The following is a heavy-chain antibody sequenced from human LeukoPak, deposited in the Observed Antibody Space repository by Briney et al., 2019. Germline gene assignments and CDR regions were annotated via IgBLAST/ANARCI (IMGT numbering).Heavy chain of an antibody. V-gene: IGHV3-64D*06. CDR1: GFTFSNYA. CDR2: ISSNGGST. D-gene: IGHD2-2*01. J-gene: IGHJ5*02. CDR3: VLGSTSPVNNWFDP. Sequence: GGSLRLSCSASGFTFSNYAMHWVRQAPGKGLEYVSVISSNGGSTHYADSVKGRFTISRDNSKNTLYLQMSSLRAEDTAVSYCVLGSTSPVNNWFDPWGQGTQVTVSS.